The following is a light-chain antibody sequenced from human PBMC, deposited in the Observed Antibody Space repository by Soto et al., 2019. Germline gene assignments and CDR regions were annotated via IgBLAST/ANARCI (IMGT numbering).Light chain of an antibody. Sequence: QSALTQPASVSGSPGQSITIACTGTSSDVGSYNLVSWYQQHPGKAPKLMIYEGNKRPSGVSNRFSGYKSGNTASLTISGLQSEDEADYFCCSYAGSSWVFGGGTKLTVL. V-gene: IGLV2-23*01. CDR2: EGN. J-gene: IGLJ3*02. CDR3: CSYAGSSWV. CDR1: SSDVGSYNL.